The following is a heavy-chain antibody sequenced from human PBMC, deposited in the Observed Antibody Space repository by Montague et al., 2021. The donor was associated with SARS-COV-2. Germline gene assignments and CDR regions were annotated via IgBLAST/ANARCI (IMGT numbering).Heavy chain of an antibody. CDR2: ISHSGST. CDR1: GYSISSGYY. V-gene: IGHV4-38-2*02. Sequence: SETLSLTCTVSGYSISSGYYWCWIRQSPGKGLECIGRISHSGSTYYNPSLKSLVTISVTTSKHQFSLKLCSVTAADTAVHYCARDQESGGFWELVVGYYYGMDVWGQGTTVTASS. CDR3: ARDQESGGFWELVVGYYYGMDV. J-gene: IGHJ6*02. D-gene: IGHD3-10*01.